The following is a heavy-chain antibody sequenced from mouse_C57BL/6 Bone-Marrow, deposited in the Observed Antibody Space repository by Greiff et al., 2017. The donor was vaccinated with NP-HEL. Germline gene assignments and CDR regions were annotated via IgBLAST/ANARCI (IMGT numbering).Heavy chain of an antibody. CDR1: GYTFTEYT. Sequence: QVQLQQSGAELVKPGASVKLSCKASGYTFTEYTIHWVKQRSGKGLEWIGWFYPGSGSIKYNEKFKDKATLTADKSSSTVYMELSRLTSEDSAVYFFARHAHHYYGSSLYAMDYWGQGTSVTVSS. V-gene: IGHV1-62-2*01. CDR3: ARHAHHYYGSSLYAMDY. D-gene: IGHD1-1*01. CDR2: FYPGSGSI. J-gene: IGHJ4*01.